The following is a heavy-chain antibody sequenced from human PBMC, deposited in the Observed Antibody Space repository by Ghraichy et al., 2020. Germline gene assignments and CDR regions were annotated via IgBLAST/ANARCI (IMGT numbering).Heavy chain of an antibody. CDR3: ARHYSYGYWYFDL. CDR2: FYYSGTT. V-gene: IGHV4-39*01. Sequence: TLSLTCTVSGGSISSSSYNWGWIRQPPGKGLEWIGSFYYSGTTSYNPFLKSRVTISVDTSKNQFSLKLSSVTAADTAVYYCARHYSYGYWYFDLWGRGTLVTVSS. D-gene: IGHD5-18*01. J-gene: IGHJ2*01. CDR1: GGSISSSSYN.